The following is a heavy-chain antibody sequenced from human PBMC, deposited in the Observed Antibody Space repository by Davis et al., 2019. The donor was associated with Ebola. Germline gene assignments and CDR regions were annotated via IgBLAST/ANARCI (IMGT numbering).Heavy chain of an antibody. D-gene: IGHD5-18*01. V-gene: IGHV1-69*13. CDR3: ARHPRGYSYGKGFSYYHYMDV. J-gene: IGHJ6*03. CDR1: EGTLSSYA. Sequence: SVKVSCKASEGTLSSYALSWVRQAPGQGLEWMGGIIPIVGTANYAQKFQDRVTITADGSTSTAYMELTRLRSEDTAVYYCARHPRGYSYGKGFSYYHYMDVWGKGTTVTVSS. CDR2: IIPIVGTA.